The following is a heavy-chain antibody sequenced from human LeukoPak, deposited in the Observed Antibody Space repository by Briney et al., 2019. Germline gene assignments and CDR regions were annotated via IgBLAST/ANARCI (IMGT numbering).Heavy chain of an antibody. D-gene: IGHD2-8*01. CDR3: ARALPRRYCTNCVCYPWFDP. V-gene: IGHV1-8*01. CDR1: GYTFTSYD. Sequence: ASVKVSCKASGYTFTSYDINWVRQATGQGLEWMGWMNPNSGNTGYAQKFQGRVTMTRNTSISTAYMELSSLRSEDTAVYYCARALPRRYCTNCVCYPWFDPWGQGTLVTVSS. J-gene: IGHJ5*02. CDR2: MNPNSGNT.